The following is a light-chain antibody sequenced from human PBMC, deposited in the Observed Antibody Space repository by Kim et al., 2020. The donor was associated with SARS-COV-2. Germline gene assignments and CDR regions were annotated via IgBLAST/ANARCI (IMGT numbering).Light chain of an antibody. J-gene: IGLJ3*02. Sequence: SSELTQDPSVSVALGQTVRITCQGDSLRSYYASWYQQKPGQAPVLVIYDKNNRPSGIPDRFSGSSSENTASLTITGAQAEDEADYYCNSRDSRGFLCVFG. V-gene: IGLV3-19*01. CDR3: NSRDSRGFLCV. CDR1: SLRSYY. CDR2: DKN.